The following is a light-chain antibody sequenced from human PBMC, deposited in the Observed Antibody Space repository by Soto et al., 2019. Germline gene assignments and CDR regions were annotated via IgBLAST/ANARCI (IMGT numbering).Light chain of an antibody. Sequence: DTQMTQTQSSVSASVGDRVTITCRASQGISSWLAWYQQKPGKAPKLLIYAASSLESGVPSRFSGSGSGTDFTLTISSLQPEDCAIYFCQQANSFPITFGQGTRLEIK. V-gene: IGKV1-12*01. J-gene: IGKJ5*01. CDR1: QGISSW. CDR3: QQANSFPIT. CDR2: AAS.